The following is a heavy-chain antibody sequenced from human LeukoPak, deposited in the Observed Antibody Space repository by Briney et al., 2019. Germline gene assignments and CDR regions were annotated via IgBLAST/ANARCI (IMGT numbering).Heavy chain of an antibody. CDR2: ISNSGRTI. D-gene: IGHD3-10*02. Sequence: GGSLRLSCAASGFTFSDYYMSWIRQAPGKGLDWVSYISNSGRTIYYADSVKGRFTISRDNAKNSLYLQMNSLRAEDTAVYYCAELGITMIGGVWGKGTTVTISS. CDR3: AELGITMIGGV. V-gene: IGHV3-11*04. J-gene: IGHJ6*04. CDR1: GFTFSDYY.